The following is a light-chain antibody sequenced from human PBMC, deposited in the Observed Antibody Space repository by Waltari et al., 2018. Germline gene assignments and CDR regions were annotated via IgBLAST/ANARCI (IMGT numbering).Light chain of an antibody. CDR1: SRAVGGYNY. Sequence: QSALTQPRSVSGSPGQSVTISCTGTSRAVGGYNYVSWYQQLPGKAPKLMIYDVSKRPSGVPDRFSGSKSGTTASLTISGLQAEDEADYYCCSYAGSYTVFGGGTKLTVL. J-gene: IGLJ2*01. CDR3: CSYAGSYTV. CDR2: DVS. V-gene: IGLV2-11*01.